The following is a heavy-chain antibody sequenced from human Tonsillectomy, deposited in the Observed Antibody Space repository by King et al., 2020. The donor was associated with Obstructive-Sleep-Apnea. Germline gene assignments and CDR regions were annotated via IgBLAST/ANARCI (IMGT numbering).Heavy chain of an antibody. D-gene: IGHD3-9*01. CDR2: ISYDGSNK. CDR3: AGEGGHYDILTGYSIGFPDDY. J-gene: IGHJ4*02. V-gene: IGHV3-30*04. Sequence: HVQLVESGGGVVQPGRSLRLSCAASGFTFSSYAMDWVRQAPGKGLEWVAVISYDGSNKYYADSVKGRFTISRDNSKNTLYLQMNSLRAEETAVYYCAGEGGHYDILTGYSIGFPDDYWGQGTLVTVSS. CDR1: GFTFSSYA.